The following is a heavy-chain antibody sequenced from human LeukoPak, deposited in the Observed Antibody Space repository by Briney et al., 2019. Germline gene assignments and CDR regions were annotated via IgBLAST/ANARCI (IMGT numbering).Heavy chain of an antibody. CDR3: TRQDESSGYGSDS. CDR2: MRNKANSYAT. CDR1: GFIFSGSE. Sequence: PGGSLRLSCAASGFIFSGSEVHWVRQASGKGLEWVGRMRNKANSYATTYAASAKGRFTISRDESKNTAYLHMNSLKTEDTAVFYCTRQDESSGYGSDSWGQGTLVTVSS. D-gene: IGHD3-22*01. V-gene: IGHV3-73*01. J-gene: IGHJ4*02.